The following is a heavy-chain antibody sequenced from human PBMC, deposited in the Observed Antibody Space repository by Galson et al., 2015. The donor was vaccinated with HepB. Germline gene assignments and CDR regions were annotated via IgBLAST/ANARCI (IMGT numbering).Heavy chain of an antibody. V-gene: IGHV1-8*01. CDR2: MNPNSGNT. CDR1: GYTFTSYD. Sequence: SVKVSCKASGYTFTSYDINWVRQATGQGLEWMGWMNPNSGNTGYAQKFQGRVTMTRNTSISTAYMELSSLRAEDTAVYYCARVGDSSGPSEVAYYYYYMDVWSKGTTVTVSS. CDR3: ARVGDSSGPSEVAYYYYYMDV. D-gene: IGHD3-22*01. J-gene: IGHJ6*03.